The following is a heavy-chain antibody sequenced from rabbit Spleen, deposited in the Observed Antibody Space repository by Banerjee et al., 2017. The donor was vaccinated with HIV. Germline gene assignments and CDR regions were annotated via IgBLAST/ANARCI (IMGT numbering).Heavy chain of an antibody. Sequence: QEQLVESGGGLVQPGESLKLSCKASGFDFSSYGVSWVRQAPGKGLEWIGYIDPVFGITYYANWVNGRFSISRENAQNTVFLQMTSLTAADTATYFCARDGAGGSYFALWGQGTLVT. V-gene: IGHV1S47*01. CDR2: IDPVFGIT. CDR3: ARDGAGGSYFAL. CDR1: GFDFSSYG. D-gene: IGHD8-1*01. J-gene: IGHJ6*01.